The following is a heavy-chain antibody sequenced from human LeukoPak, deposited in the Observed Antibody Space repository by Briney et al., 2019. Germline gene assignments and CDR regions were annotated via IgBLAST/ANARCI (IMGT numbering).Heavy chain of an antibody. J-gene: IGHJ4*02. Sequence: LPGGSLRLSCAASGFTFSNYAITWVRQAPGKGLEWVSAISGSGGSTFYADSVKGRFTISRDNSKNTLYLQMNSLRAEDTAVYYCAKNTGSSGYYSYFDYWGQGTLVTVSS. CDR2: ISGSGGST. CDR1: GFTFSNYA. D-gene: IGHD3-22*01. V-gene: IGHV3-23*01. CDR3: AKNTGSSGYYSYFDY.